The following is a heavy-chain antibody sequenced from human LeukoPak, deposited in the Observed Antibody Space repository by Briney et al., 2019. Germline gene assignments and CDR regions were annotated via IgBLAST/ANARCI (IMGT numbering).Heavy chain of an antibody. D-gene: IGHD3-3*01. CDR2: IYYSGST. J-gene: IGHJ4*02. Sequence: PSQTLSLTCTVSGGSISSGGYYWSWIRQHPGKGLEWIGYIYYSGSTYYNPSLKSRVTIPVDTSKNHFSLKLSSVTAADTAVYYCARGTVLRFLEWLSPYFDYWGQGTLVTVSS. CDR3: ARGTVLRFLEWLSPYFDY. CDR1: GGSISSGGYY. V-gene: IGHV4-31*03.